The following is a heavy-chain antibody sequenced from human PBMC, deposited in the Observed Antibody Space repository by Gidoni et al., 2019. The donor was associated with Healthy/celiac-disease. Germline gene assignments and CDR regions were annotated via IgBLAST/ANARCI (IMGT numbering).Heavy chain of an antibody. J-gene: IGHJ3*02. CDR2: SSGSGGST. D-gene: IGHD2-2*01. CDR3: AKVASYCSSTSCYAGAFDI. CDR1: GFTFSSYA. Sequence: EVQLLESGGGLVQPGGSLRLSCAASGFTFSSYAMSWVRQAPGKGLEWVSASSGSGGSTYYADSVKGRFTISRDNSKNTLYLQMNSLRAEDTAVYYCAKVASYCSSTSCYAGAFDIWGQGTMVTVSS. V-gene: IGHV3-23*01.